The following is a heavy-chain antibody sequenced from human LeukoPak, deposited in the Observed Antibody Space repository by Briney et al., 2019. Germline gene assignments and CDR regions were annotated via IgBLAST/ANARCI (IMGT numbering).Heavy chain of an antibody. D-gene: IGHD3-3*01. V-gene: IGHV4-30-2*01. CDR3: ARSYYDFWSGYYKNWFDP. Sequence: PSQTLSLTCAVSGGSISSGGYSWSWIRQPPGTGLEWIGYIYHSGSTYYNPSLKSRVTISVDRSKNQFSLKLSSVTAADTAVYYCARSYYDFWSGYYKNWFDPWGQGTLVTVSS. CDR2: IYHSGST. J-gene: IGHJ5*02. CDR1: GGSISSGGYS.